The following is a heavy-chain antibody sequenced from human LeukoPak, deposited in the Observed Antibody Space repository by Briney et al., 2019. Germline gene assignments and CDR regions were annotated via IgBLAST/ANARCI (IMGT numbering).Heavy chain of an antibody. CDR2: IYPGDSDT. CDR1: GYSFTSYW. J-gene: IGHJ5*02. D-gene: IGHD3-9*01. CDR3: ARHQYDDILTGYWFYP. Sequence: GESLKISCKGSGYSFTSYWIGWVRQMPGKGLEWLGNIYPGDSDTRYSPSFQGQVTISADKSISTAYLQWSSLKASDTAMYYCARHQYDDILTGYWFYPWGQGTLVTVSS. V-gene: IGHV5-51*01.